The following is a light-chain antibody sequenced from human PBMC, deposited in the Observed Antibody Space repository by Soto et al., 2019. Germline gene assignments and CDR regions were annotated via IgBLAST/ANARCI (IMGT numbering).Light chain of an antibody. CDR3: QQYGSSPWT. V-gene: IGKV3-20*01. CDR1: QSVSSSY. CDR2: GAS. J-gene: IGKJ1*01. Sequence: ESVLTQSPCALSLSPGERATLSCRASQSVSSSYLAWYQQKPGQAPRLLINGASSRATGIPDRFSGSGSGTDFTLTISRLEPEDFAVYYCQQYGSSPWTFGQGTKV.